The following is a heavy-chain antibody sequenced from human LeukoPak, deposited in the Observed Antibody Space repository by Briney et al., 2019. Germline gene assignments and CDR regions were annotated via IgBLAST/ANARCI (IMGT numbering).Heavy chain of an antibody. J-gene: IGHJ4*02. CDR2: IYYSGST. D-gene: IGHD6-19*01. V-gene: IGHV4-39*07. CDR1: GGSISSSSYY. Sequence: PSETLSLTCTVSGGSISSSSYYWGWIRQPPGKGLEWIGSIYYSGSTYYNPSLKSRVTISVDTSKNQFSLKLSSVTAADTAVYYCARDRDVAVAGTGGIGFDYWGQGTLVTVSS. CDR3: ARDRDVAVAGTGGIGFDY.